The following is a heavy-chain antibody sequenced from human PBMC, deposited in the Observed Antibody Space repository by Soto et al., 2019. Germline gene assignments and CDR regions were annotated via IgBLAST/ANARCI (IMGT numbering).Heavy chain of an antibody. V-gene: IGHV4-39*01. CDR3: ARQGYYDSSGYPPLGY. CDR1: GGSISSSSYY. Sequence: QLQLQESGPGLVKPSETLSLTCTVSGGSISSSSYYWGWIRQPPGKGLEWIGSIYYSGSTYYNPSLKSRVTISVDTSKNQFSLKLSSVTAADTAVYYCARQGYYDSSGYPPLGYWGQGTLVTVSS. D-gene: IGHD3-22*01. CDR2: IYYSGST. J-gene: IGHJ4*02.